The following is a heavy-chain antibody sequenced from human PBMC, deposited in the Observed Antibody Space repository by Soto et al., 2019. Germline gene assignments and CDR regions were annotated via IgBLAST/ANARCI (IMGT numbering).Heavy chain of an antibody. J-gene: IGHJ4*02. V-gene: IGHV3-66*01. CDR3: ARDPWAADY. D-gene: IGHD3-16*01. CDR2: IYSGGST. CDR1: GFTVSTKY. Sequence: EVQLVESGGGLVQPGGSLRLSCAASGFTVSTKYMSWVRQDPGKGLEWVSVIYSGGSTFYADSVTGRFTISRDNSKNTVNLQINSLRAEVTAVYYCARDPWAADYWGQGTLVTGSS.